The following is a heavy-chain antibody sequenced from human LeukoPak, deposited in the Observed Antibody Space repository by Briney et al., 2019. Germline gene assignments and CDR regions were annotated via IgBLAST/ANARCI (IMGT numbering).Heavy chain of an antibody. V-gene: IGHV1-18*01. J-gene: IGHJ4*02. CDR1: GYTFTSYG. Sequence: ASVKVSCKASGYTFTSYGILWVRQAPGQGLEWMGWISSYNGNTHYAQKIQGRVTMTTDTSTSTAYMELRSLRSDDTAVYYCATLPGYGDFDYWGQGTLVTVSS. CDR2: ISSYNGNT. CDR3: ATLPGYGDFDY. D-gene: IGHD4-17*01.